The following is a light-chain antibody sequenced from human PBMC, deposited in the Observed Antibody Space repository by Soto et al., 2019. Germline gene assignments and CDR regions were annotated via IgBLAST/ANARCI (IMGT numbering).Light chain of an antibody. CDR2: EVT. J-gene: IGLJ2*01. Sequence: QSALTQPPSVSGSPGQAVTISCTGTSSDVGSYNRVSWYQQPPVTVPTLMIYEVTNRPSGVPDRFSGSKSGNTASLTISGLQAEDEADYYCRSYTTSRTVVFGGGTKLTVL. CDR1: SSDVGSYNR. V-gene: IGLV2-18*02. CDR3: RSYTTSRTVV.